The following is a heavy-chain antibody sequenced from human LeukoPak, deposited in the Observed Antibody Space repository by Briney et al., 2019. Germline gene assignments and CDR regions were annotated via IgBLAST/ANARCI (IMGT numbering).Heavy chain of an antibody. D-gene: IGHD6-19*01. Sequence: GGSLRLSCAASGFTFSSYSMNWVRQAPGKGLEWVSSISSSSSYIYYADSVKGRFTISRDNAKNSLYLQMNSLRAEDTAVYYCARDMWQWLASFDYWGQGTLVTVSS. J-gene: IGHJ4*02. V-gene: IGHV3-21*01. CDR2: ISSSSSYI. CDR1: GFTFSSYS. CDR3: ARDMWQWLASFDY.